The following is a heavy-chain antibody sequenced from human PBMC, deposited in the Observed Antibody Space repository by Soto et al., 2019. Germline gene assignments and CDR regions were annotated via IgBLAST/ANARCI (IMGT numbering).Heavy chain of an antibody. J-gene: IGHJ6*02. V-gene: IGHV3-33*08. CDR3: ARADCTGAYCYSWPFNYGVDV. Sequence: QVQLVESGGGVVQPGGSLRLSCTTSGFTFNTYGMHWVRQAPGKGLEWVAIIWYDGSNKYYADSVKGRFTISRDNYKNTLYLQMNSLGAEDTALYYCARADCTGAYCYSWPFNYGVDVWGQGTTVTVSS. D-gene: IGHD2-15*01. CDR1: GFTFNTYG. CDR2: IWYDGSNK.